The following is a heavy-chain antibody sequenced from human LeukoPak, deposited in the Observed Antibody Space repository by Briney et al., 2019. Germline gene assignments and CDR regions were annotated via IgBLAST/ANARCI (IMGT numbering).Heavy chain of an antibody. D-gene: IGHD1-26*01. CDR2: IYYSGST. V-gene: IGHV4-39*01. CDR3: ARRGRFAGRIFWE. J-gene: IGHJ4*02. Sequence: SSETLSLTCTVSGDSIYSTSYFCGWIRPPPEKGLMRLGSIYYSGSTYYNPSLKSRVTISVDTSKNQFSLNLSSVTAADTAVYYCARRGRFAGRIFWEWGQGTQVTVSS. CDR1: GDSIYSTSYF.